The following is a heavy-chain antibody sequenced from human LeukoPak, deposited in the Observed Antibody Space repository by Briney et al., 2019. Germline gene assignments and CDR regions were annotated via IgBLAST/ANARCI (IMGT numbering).Heavy chain of an antibody. CDR3: ARRVLRYFDWPDGEGAFDI. CDR2: IDPRGGST. V-gene: IGHV1-46*01. J-gene: IGHJ3*02. Sequence: ASVKVSCKASGYTFTSYYMHWVRQAPGQGLEWMGIIDPRGGSTSYAQKFQGRVTMTRDTSTSTVYMELSSLRSEDTAVYYCARRVLRYFDWPDGEGAFDIWGQGTMVTVSS. CDR1: GYTFTSYY. D-gene: IGHD3-9*01.